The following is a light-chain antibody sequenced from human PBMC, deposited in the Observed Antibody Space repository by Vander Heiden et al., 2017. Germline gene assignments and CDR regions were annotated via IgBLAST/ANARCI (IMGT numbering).Light chain of an antibody. J-gene: IGLJ3*02. V-gene: IGLV7-43*01. Sequence: QTVVTQEPALTVSPGGTVTLTCASSTGAVTSGYYPNWFQQKPGQAPRALIYSTSNKPSWTPARFSGSLLGGNAALTLSGVQAEDEAEYHSLHYYGGARVFGGGTKLTVL. CDR2: STS. CDR3: LHYYGGARV. CDR1: TGAVTSGYY.